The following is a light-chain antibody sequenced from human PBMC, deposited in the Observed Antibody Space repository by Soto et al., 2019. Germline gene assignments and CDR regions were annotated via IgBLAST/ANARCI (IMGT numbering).Light chain of an antibody. CDR3: SSYTTTSTLL. CDR1: NRDIGAYNL. CDR2: EVR. J-gene: IGLJ3*02. V-gene: IGLV2-14*01. Sequence: QSVLTQPASVSGSLGQSITISCTGSNRDIGAYNLVSWYQQYPDTAPKLIIYEVRNRPSGVSHRFTGSRSGNTASLTISALQADDESTFYCSSYTTTSTLLFGGGTKVTVL.